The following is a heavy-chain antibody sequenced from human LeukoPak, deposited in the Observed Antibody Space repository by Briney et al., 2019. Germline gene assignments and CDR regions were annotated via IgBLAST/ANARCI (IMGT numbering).Heavy chain of an antibody. CDR3: ARERGRGRDSPWFDY. D-gene: IGHD1-26*01. J-gene: IGHJ4*02. CDR1: GFIVSGDF. CDR2: IYSDGST. Sequence: GGSLRLSCAASGFIVSGDFMSWVRQAPGKGLEWVSVIYSDGSTYYADSVKGRFTISRDNSKNTLDLQMAGLRAEDTAVYYCARERGRGRDSPWFDYWGQGTLVTVSS. V-gene: IGHV3-53*01.